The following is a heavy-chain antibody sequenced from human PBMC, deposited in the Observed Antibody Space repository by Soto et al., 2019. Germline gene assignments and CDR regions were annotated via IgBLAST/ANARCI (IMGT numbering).Heavy chain of an antibody. CDR3: ARSSPEFDH. CDR2: ISYDISKK. CDR1: GFTFSNYE. V-gene: IGHV3-30-3*01. Sequence: PGGSLRLSCAASGFTFSNYELHWVRQAPGKGLEWVAFISYDISKKYYADSVEGRFTISRDNSKNTLYLQMNSLGAEGTAVYYCARSSPEFDHWGQGTLVTVSS. J-gene: IGHJ4*02.